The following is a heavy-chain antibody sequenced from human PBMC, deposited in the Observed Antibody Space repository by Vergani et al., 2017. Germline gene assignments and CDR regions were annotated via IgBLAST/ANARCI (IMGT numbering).Heavy chain of an antibody. V-gene: IGHV4-59*01. D-gene: IGHD6-6*01. CDR1: GGSMSGYY. Sequence: QVRLQESGPGLVKPSETLSLTCSVSGGSMSGYYWSWIRQPPGKELEWIGYMYHSGSTKYNPSLETRVTISGDTSKNQFSLKLNSVTAADTAVYYCGRDRRQLAPVGYWFDPWGQGTLVTVSS. J-gene: IGHJ5*02. CDR2: MYHSGST. CDR3: GRDRRQLAPVGYWFDP.